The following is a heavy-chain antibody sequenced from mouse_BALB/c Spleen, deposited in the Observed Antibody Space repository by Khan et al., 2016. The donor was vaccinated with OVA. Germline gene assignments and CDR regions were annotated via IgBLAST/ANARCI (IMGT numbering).Heavy chain of an antibody. D-gene: IGHD3-3*01. V-gene: IGHV1S135*01. CDR2: IDPFNGGT. J-gene: IGHJ3*01. CDR1: GYSFTSYY. Sequence: EVQLQESGPELMKPGASVNISCKASGYSFTSYYIHWLKQSHGKSLEWIGYIDPFNGGTDYNKKLKGKATLTVDKSSNTAYMHLSSLTSEDSAVYYCARGTFDYWGQGTLVTVSA. CDR3: ARGTFDY.